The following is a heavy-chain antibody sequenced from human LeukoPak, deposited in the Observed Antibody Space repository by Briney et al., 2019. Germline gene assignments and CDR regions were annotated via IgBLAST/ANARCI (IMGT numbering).Heavy chain of an antibody. CDR3: AKGSGYSSGWFNY. Sequence: GGSLRLSCAASGFTFSSYWMSWVRQTPGKGLEWVANMNQDGSHKYYVDSVKGRFTISRDNAKNSLYLQMNSLRAEDTAVYYCAKGSGYSSGWFNYWGQGTLVTVSS. V-gene: IGHV3-7*03. CDR2: MNQDGSHK. J-gene: IGHJ4*02. D-gene: IGHD6-19*01. CDR1: GFTFSSYW.